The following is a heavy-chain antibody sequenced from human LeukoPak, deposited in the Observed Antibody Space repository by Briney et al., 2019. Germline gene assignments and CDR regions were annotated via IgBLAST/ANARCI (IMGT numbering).Heavy chain of an antibody. CDR3: ARDRDDILTGPRRTSYYYYMDV. J-gene: IGHJ6*03. CDR1: GFTFSTYE. CDR2: ISSSGSTI. Sequence: PGGSLRLSCAASGFTFSTYEMTWVRQSPGKGLEWVSYISSSGSTIYYADSVKGRFTISRDNARNSLYLQMNSLRAEDTAVYYCARDRDDILTGPRRTSYYYYMDVWGKGTTVTISS. V-gene: IGHV3-48*03. D-gene: IGHD3-9*01.